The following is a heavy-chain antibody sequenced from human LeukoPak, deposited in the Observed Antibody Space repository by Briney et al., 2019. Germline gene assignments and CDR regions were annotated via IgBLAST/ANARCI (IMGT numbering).Heavy chain of an antibody. CDR3: ARAPAYDRIDY. J-gene: IGHJ4*02. Sequence: SETLSLTCAVYGGSFSGYYWTWIRQPPEKGLEWIGEINHSGSTNYNPSLKSRVTISVDTSKNQFSLKLSSVTAADTAVYYCARAPAYDRIDYWGQGTLVIVSS. CDR2: INHSGST. D-gene: IGHD3-22*01. V-gene: IGHV4-34*01. CDR1: GGSFSGYY.